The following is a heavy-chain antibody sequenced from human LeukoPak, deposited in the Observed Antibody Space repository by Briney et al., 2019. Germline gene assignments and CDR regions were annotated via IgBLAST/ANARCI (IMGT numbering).Heavy chain of an antibody. Sequence: GESLQISCQGSGYSFTSYWIGWVRQMPGKGLEWMGIIYPGDSDTRYSPSFQGQVTISADKSISTAYLQWSSLKASDTAMYYCARLTTPGIAAAGTPFDYWGQGTLVTVSS. V-gene: IGHV5-51*01. J-gene: IGHJ4*02. D-gene: IGHD6-13*01. CDR1: GYSFTSYW. CDR3: ARLTTPGIAAAGTPFDY. CDR2: IYPGDSDT.